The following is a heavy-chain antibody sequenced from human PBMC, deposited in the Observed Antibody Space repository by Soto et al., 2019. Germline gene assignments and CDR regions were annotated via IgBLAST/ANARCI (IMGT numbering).Heavy chain of an antibody. Sequence: PGGSLSLSCAASGFTASSNYMSWVRQAPGKGLEWVSVIYSGGSTYYAVSVKGRFTVSRDNSKNTLYLQMNSLRAEDTAVYYCARDSTAYYDMDVWGKGTTVTVSS. CDR2: IYSGGST. D-gene: IGHD2-2*01. CDR3: ARDSTAYYDMDV. V-gene: IGHV3-66*01. J-gene: IGHJ6*03. CDR1: GFTASSNY.